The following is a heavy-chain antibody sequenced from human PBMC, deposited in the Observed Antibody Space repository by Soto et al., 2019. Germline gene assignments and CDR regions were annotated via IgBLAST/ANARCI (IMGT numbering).Heavy chain of an antibody. CDR1: GFTFSSYG. Sequence: ESGGGVVQPGRSLRLSCAASGFTFSSYGMHWVRQAPGKGLEWVAVISYDGSNKYYADSVKGRFTISRDNSKNTLYLQMNSLRAEDTAVYYCAKGQQLVYYYGMDVWGQGTTVTVSS. J-gene: IGHJ6*02. D-gene: IGHD6-13*01. V-gene: IGHV3-30*18. CDR2: ISYDGSNK. CDR3: AKGQQLVYYYGMDV.